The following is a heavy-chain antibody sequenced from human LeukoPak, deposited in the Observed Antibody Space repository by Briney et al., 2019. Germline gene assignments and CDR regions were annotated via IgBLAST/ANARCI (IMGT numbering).Heavy chain of an antibody. Sequence: GASVNVSCKASGGTFSSYAISWVRQAPGQGLEWMGGIIPIFGTANYAQKFQGRVTITADESTSTAYMELSSLRSEDTAVYYCARPIKRGYDFWVDYYYGMDVWGQGTTVTVSS. CDR1: GGTFSSYA. CDR2: IIPIFGTA. D-gene: IGHD3-3*01. J-gene: IGHJ6*02. V-gene: IGHV1-69*13. CDR3: ARPIKRGYDFWVDYYYGMDV.